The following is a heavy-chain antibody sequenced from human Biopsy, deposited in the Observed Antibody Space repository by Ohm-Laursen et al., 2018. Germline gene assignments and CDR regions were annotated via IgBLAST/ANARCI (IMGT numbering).Heavy chain of an antibody. J-gene: IGHJ6*02. CDR1: GESFNGYY. CDR3: VRGVDYYDPYHYYALDV. CDR2: IHHSGRT. Sequence: SQTLSLTCAVYGESFNGYYWSWIRQTPGKGLEWIGEIHHSGRTNYNPSLKSRVTISVDKFKNQFSLKVRSVTAADTAVYYCVRGVDYYDPYHYYALDVWGQGTTVTVSS. V-gene: IGHV4-34*01. D-gene: IGHD3-22*01.